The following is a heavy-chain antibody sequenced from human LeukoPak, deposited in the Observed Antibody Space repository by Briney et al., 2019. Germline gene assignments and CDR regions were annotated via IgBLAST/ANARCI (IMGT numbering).Heavy chain of an antibody. CDR2: INPSGGST. D-gene: IGHD3-22*01. CDR3: ARNLHYYDSSGSPGY. Sequence: ASVKVSCKASGYTFTSYYMHWVRQAPGQGLEWMGIINPSGGSTSYAQKSQGRVTITADESTSTAYMELSSLRSEDTAVYYCARNLHYYDSSGSPGYWGQGTLVTVSS. J-gene: IGHJ4*02. CDR1: GYTFTSYY. V-gene: IGHV1-46*01.